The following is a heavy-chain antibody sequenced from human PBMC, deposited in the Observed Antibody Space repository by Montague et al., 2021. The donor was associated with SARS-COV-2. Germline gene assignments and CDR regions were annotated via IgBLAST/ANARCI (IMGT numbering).Heavy chain of an antibody. V-gene: IGHV4-38-2*02. J-gene: IGHJ3*02. CDR2: TYHSGST. Sequence: SETLSLTCTVSGYSISTGYYWGWIRQPPGKGLEWIGTTYHSGSTYFNPSLKSRVTISVDTSKNQFSLNLSSVTAADTAGYYCAKVAGSHDTFDIWGRGTMVTVSS. CDR3: AKVAGSHDTFDI. D-gene: IGHD6-19*01. CDR1: GYSISTGYY.